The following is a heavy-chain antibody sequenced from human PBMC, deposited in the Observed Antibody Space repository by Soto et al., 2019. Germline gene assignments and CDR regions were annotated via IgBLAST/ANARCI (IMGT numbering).Heavy chain of an antibody. J-gene: IGHJ5*02. Sequence: QVQLVQSGAEVKKVGSSVKVSCKGSGGTFSSSAMSWMRQAPGQGLEWMGGITASFGAVNYAQKFKGRLTITADEFTHTAYMELSSLTSEDSAVYYGAIDRRTSSLWVDPWGQGTLVSVSS. D-gene: IGHD6-6*01. CDR1: GGTFSSSA. V-gene: IGHV1-69*12. CDR2: ITASFGAV. CDR3: AIDRRTSSLWVDP.